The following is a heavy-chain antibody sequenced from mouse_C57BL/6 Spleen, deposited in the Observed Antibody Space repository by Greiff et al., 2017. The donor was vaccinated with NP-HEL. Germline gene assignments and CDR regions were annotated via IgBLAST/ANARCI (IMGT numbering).Heavy chain of an antibody. CDR2: IYPGDGDT. J-gene: IGHJ4*01. CDR3: AREGWYAMDY. D-gene: IGHD2-3*01. CDR1: GYAFSSSW. V-gene: IGHV1-82*01. Sequence: QVQLQQSGPELVKPGASVKISCKASGYAFSSSWMNWVKQRPGKGLEWIGRIYPGDGDTNYNGKFKGKATLTADKSSSTAYMQLSSLTSEDSAVYVCAREGWYAMDYWGQGTSVTVSS.